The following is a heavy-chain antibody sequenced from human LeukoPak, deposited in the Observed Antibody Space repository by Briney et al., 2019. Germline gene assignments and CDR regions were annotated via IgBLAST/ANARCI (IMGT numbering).Heavy chain of an antibody. D-gene: IGHD3-9*01. J-gene: IGHJ5*02. CDR1: GFTFNDYY. V-gene: IGHV3-11*01. Sequence: PGGSLRLSCAASGFTFNDYYMSWIRQAPGKGLECGSYISSSGSTILYADSGKRRFPISRENVKHSLYLQMNSLRAEDTAVYYCARGPDYDILTGYDNWFDPWGQGTLVTVSS. CDR3: ARGPDYDILTGYDNWFDP. CDR2: ISSSGSTI.